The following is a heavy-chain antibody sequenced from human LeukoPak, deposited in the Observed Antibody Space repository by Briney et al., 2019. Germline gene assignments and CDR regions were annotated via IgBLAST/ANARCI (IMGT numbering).Heavy chain of an antibody. D-gene: IGHD2-21*02. CDR1: GYTFTGYY. CDR2: INPNSGGT. V-gene: IGHV1-2*06. J-gene: IGHJ6*02. Sequence: GASVKVSCKASGYTFTGYYMHWVRQAPGQGLEWMGRINPNSGGTNYAQKFQGRVTMTRDTSISTAYMELSRLRSDDTAVYYCAAVEAAISNYYYYGMDVWGQGTTVTVSS. CDR3: AAVEAAISNYYYYGMDV.